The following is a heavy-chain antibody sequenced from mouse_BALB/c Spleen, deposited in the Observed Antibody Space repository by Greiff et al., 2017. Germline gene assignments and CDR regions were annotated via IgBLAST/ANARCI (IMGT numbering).Heavy chain of an antibody. D-gene: IGHD2-2*01. CDR2: ISYSGST. J-gene: IGHJ2*01. V-gene: IGHV3-2*02. CDR1: GYSITSDYA. Sequence: EVQLQESGPGLVKPSQSLSLTCTVTGYSITSDYAWNWIRQFPGNKLEWMGYISYSGSTSYNPSLKSRISITRDTSKNQFFLQLNSVTTEDTATYYCARGGYVLLSYWGQGTTLTVSS. CDR3: ARGGYVLLSY.